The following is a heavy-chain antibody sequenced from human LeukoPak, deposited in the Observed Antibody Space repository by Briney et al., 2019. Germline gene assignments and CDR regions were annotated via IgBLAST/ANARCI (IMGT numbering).Heavy chain of an antibody. D-gene: IGHD2-2*01. CDR2: ISSSSSYT. Sequence: NPGGSLRLSCAASGFTFSDYYMSWIRQAPGKGLEWVSYISSSSSYTNYADSVKGRFTISRDNAKNSLYLQMNSLRAEDTAVYYCANPSPGAISYGMDVWGQGTTVTVSS. CDR3: ANPSPGAISYGMDV. J-gene: IGHJ6*02. V-gene: IGHV3-11*03. CDR1: GFTFSDYY.